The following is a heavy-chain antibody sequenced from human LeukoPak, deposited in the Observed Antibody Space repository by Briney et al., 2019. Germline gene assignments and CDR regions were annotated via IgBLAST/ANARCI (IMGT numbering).Heavy chain of an antibody. J-gene: IGHJ5*02. CDR1: GYSISSGYY. Sequence: SETLSLTCTVSGYSISSGYYWAWIRQPPGKGLEWIGSIFHTGSTYHNPSLKSRVTISVDTSKNQFSLKLNSVTAADTAVYYCASTRLLWFGELLNDWFDPWGQGTQVTVSS. CDR2: IFHTGST. V-gene: IGHV4-38-2*02. CDR3: ASTRLLWFGELLNDWFDP. D-gene: IGHD3-10*01.